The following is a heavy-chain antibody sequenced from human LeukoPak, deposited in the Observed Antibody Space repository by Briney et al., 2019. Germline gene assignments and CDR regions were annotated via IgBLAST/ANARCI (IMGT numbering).Heavy chain of an antibody. V-gene: IGHV4-4*09. Sequence: PSETLSLACTVSGGSISSYYWSWIRQPPGKGLEWIGYIYTSGSTNYNPSLKSRVTISVDTSKNQFSLKLSSVTAADTAVYYCARQAYSSSYLGYWGLGTLVTVSS. CDR3: ARQAYSSSYLGY. J-gene: IGHJ4*02. CDR2: IYTSGST. D-gene: IGHD6-13*01. CDR1: GGSISSYY.